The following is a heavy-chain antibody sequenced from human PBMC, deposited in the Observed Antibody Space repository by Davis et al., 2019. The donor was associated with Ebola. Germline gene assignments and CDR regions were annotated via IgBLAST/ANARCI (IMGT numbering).Heavy chain of an antibody. CDR2: INHSGST. CDR1: GGSFSGYY. D-gene: IGHD2-2*01. J-gene: IGHJ5*02. Sequence: SETLSLTCAVYGGSFSGYYWSWIRQPPGKGLEWIGEINHSGSTNYNPSLKSRVTISVDTSKNQFSLKLGSVTAADTAVYYCARGDIVVVGVFDPWGQGTLVTVSS. V-gene: IGHV4-34*01. CDR3: ARGDIVVVGVFDP.